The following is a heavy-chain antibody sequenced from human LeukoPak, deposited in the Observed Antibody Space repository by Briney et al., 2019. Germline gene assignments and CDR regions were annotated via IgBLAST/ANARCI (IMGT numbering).Heavy chain of an antibody. V-gene: IGHV3-33*01. Sequence: GRSLRLSCAASRFTFSGYVMHWVRQAPGKGLEWVAVIWNDGNNKYYVDSVKGRFTISRDNSKNTLYLQMNSLRAEDTAVYYCARETVMGAVGTFDIWGQGTMVTVSS. J-gene: IGHJ3*02. CDR3: ARETVMGAVGTFDI. CDR2: IWNDGNNK. D-gene: IGHD6-13*01. CDR1: RFTFSGYV.